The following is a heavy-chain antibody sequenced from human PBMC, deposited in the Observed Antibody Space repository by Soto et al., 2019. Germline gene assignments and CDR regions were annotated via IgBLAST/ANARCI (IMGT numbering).Heavy chain of an antibody. CDR2: ISYDGSNK. Sequence: GGSLRLSSAASGFTFSSYAMHWVRQAPGKGLEWVAVISYDGSNKYYADSVKGRFTISRDNSKNTLYLQMNSLRAEDTAVYYCARVVRGVNPDYYYYGMDVWGQGTTVTVSS. D-gene: IGHD3-10*01. CDR1: GFTFSSYA. J-gene: IGHJ6*02. CDR3: ARVVRGVNPDYYYYGMDV. V-gene: IGHV3-30-3*01.